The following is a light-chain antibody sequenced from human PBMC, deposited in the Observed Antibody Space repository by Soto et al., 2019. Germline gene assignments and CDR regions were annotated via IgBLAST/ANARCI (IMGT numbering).Light chain of an antibody. CDR1: QSISNY. CDR3: QQSYSTPFT. J-gene: IGKJ3*01. CDR2: AAS. V-gene: IGKV1-39*01. Sequence: DIQMTQSPSSLSASVGDRVTITCRASQSISNYLNWYQQKPGKAPKLLIYAASSWQSGVPSRFSGSGSGTDFTLTISSLQPEDFATYYCQQSYSTPFTFGPGTKVDIK.